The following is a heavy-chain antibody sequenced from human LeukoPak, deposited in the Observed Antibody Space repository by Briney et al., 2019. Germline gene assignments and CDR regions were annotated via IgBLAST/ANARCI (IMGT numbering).Heavy chain of an antibody. CDR1: GGSISSGGYY. D-gene: IGHD5-18*01. Sequence: SETLSLTCTVSGGSISSGGYYWSWIRQHPGKGLEWIGYIYYSGSTYYNPSLKSRVTISVDTSKNQFSLNLNSVDAADTAVYFCARCGNSYGTGYQFDPWSQGTLVTVSS. J-gene: IGHJ5*02. CDR3: ARCGNSYGTGYQFDP. V-gene: IGHV4-31*03. CDR2: IYYSGST.